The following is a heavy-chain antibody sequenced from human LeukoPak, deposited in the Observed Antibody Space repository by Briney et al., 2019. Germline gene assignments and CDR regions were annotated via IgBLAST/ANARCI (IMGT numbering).Heavy chain of an antibody. D-gene: IGHD4-23*01. CDR2: IYSGTNT. J-gene: IGHJ3*02. V-gene: IGHV3-53*01. CDR3: ARDLNYGGNWGVFDI. Sequence: GGSLRLSCAASGFTVSSNYMSWVRQAPGKGLEWVSVIYSGTNTYYADSVKGRFTISRDSSKNTLYLQMNSLRAEDTAVCYCARDLNYGGNWGVFDIWGQGTMVTVSS. CDR1: GFTVSSNY.